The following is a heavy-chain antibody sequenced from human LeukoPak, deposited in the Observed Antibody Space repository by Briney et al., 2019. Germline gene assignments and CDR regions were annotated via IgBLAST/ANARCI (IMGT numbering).Heavy chain of an antibody. CDR3: ARNLVGKTDFDY. CDR1: GYTFSDYA. J-gene: IGHJ4*02. Sequence: ASVEVSCKASGYTFSDYAMHWVRQAPGQRLEWMGWINAGNGDTKYSQKFQGRVTITWDTSASTVHMELSSLRSEDTAVYYCARNLVGKTDFDYWAREPWSPSPQ. CDR2: INAGNGDT. V-gene: IGHV1-3*01. D-gene: IGHD6-19*01.